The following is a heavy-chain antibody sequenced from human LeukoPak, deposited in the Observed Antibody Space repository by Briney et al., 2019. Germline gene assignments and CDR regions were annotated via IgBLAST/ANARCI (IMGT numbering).Heavy chain of an antibody. CDR3: ARDSGDYGVPYFDL. Sequence: GGSLRLSCAASGFTFSSYGMHWVRQAPGKGLEWMALISYDGSIKYYADSVKGRFTISRDNSKNTLYLQMNSLRAEDTAVYYCARDSGDYGVPYFDLWGRGTLVTVSS. D-gene: IGHD4-17*01. CDR2: ISYDGSIK. J-gene: IGHJ2*01. V-gene: IGHV3-30*03. CDR1: GFTFSSYG.